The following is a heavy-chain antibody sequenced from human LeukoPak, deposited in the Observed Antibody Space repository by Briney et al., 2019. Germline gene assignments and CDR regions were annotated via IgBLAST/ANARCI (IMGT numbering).Heavy chain of an antibody. V-gene: IGHV4-34*01. CDR2: INHSGST. CDR1: GGSFSGYY. CDR3: ARALLSRADY. J-gene: IGHJ4*02. Sequence: PSETLSLTCAVYGGSFSGYYWSWIRQPPGKGLEWIGEINHSGSTNYNPSLKSRVTISVDTSKNQFSLKLSSVTAADTAVYYCARALLSRADYWGQGTLVTVSS.